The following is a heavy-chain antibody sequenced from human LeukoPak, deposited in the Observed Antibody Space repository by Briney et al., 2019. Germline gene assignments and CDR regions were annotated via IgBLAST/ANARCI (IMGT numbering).Heavy chain of an antibody. CDR2: INHSGST. V-gene: IGHV4-34*01. CDR1: GGSFSGYY. Sequence: SETLSLTCAVYGGSFSGYYWSWIRQPPGKGLEWIGEINHSGSTNYNPSLKSRVTISVDTSKNQFSLKLSSVTAADTAVYYCARDRGFDYYDSSGYTSDAFDIWGQGTMVTVSS. CDR3: ARDRGFDYYDSSGYTSDAFDI. J-gene: IGHJ3*02. D-gene: IGHD3-22*01.